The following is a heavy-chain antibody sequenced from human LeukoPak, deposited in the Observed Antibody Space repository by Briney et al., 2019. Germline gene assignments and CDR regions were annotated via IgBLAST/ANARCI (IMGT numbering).Heavy chain of an antibody. D-gene: IGHD6-13*01. V-gene: IGHV3-21*01. J-gene: IGHJ4*02. CDR1: GCNFNDFW. CDR2: ISSSSSYI. Sequence: GGSLRLSCDASGCNFNDFWMHWVRPTPGKGLEWVSSISSSSSYIYYADSVKGRFTISRDNAKNSLYLQMNSLRAEDTAVYYCARWGSAAVVDYWGQGTLVTVSS. CDR3: ARWGSAAVVDY.